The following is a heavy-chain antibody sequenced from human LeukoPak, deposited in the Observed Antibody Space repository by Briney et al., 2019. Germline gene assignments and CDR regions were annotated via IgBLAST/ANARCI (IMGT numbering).Heavy chain of an antibody. CDR2: IKRDGSEK. J-gene: IGHJ4*02. D-gene: IGHD3-3*02. CDR3: ASRAHFWSGPGG. CDR1: GFTFSTYW. V-gene: IGHV3-7*02. Sequence: GGSLRLSCAASGFTFSTYWMTWVRQAPGRGLEWVANIKRDGSEKYYVDSVKGRFTISRDNAKNSLSLQMNSLRAEGTAVYYCASRAHFWSGPGGWGQGTLVTVSS.